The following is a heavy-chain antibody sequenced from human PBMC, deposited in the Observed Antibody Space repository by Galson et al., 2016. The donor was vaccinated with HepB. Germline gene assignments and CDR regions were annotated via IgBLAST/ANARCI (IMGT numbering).Heavy chain of an antibody. J-gene: IGHJ6*03. CDR1: DDSINNYY. CDR3: ARVSLMVIRSYNHYYYLDV. CDR2: IYGSGRT. D-gene: IGHD2-8*01. Sequence: SETLSLTCTVSDDSINNYYWSWIRQPPGKGLEWIAYIYGSGRTKYNPSLNSRVTMSVDTSKSQFSLKMTSVTAADTAVYYCARVSLMVIRSYNHYYYLDVWGKGTTVTVSS. V-gene: IGHV4-59*01.